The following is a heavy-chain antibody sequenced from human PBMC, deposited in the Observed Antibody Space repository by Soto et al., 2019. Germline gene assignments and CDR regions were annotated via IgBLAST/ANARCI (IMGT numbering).Heavy chain of an antibody. CDR3: ALRTGNWNPLGD. J-gene: IGHJ4*02. Sequence: QVQLVQSGAEVEKPGSSVKVSCKVSGGTTSSYTIGWVRQAPGQGLQWMGNIVPMLGKVDYAQTFQDRVTLTADKSTRTVYMELRSLSSEDTAGYFCALRTGNWNPLGDWGQGTLVTVSS. D-gene: IGHD1-1*01. CDR1: GGTTSSYT. CDR2: IVPMLGKV. V-gene: IGHV1-69*02.